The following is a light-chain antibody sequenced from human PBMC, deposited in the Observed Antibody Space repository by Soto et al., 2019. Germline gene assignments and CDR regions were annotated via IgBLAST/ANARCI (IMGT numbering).Light chain of an antibody. CDR2: GAS. J-gene: IGKJ2*01. CDR3: QQYHNWPPQYT. Sequence: EIVMTQSPASLSVSPGEGATLSCRASRTVASNLAWYQQKPGQAPRLLIHGASTRATGVPARFSGSGSGTDFTLTISSLQSEDFGVYYCQQYHNWPPQYTFGQGTKLQIK. CDR1: RTVASN. V-gene: IGKV3-15*01.